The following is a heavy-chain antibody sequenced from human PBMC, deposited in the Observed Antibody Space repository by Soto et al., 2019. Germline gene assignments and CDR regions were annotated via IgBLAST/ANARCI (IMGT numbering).Heavy chain of an antibody. Sequence: NPGGSLRLSCATSGFTFSDYYMSWIRQAPGKGLEWVSYIGTRGNTKYYADSVRGRFTISRDNAKNSLYLQMNSLRADDTAVYYCARDGTEYYGEYYDYWGQGIPVTVSS. V-gene: IGHV3-11*01. J-gene: IGHJ4*02. CDR3: ARDGTEYYGEYYDY. D-gene: IGHD4-17*01. CDR1: GFTFSDYY. CDR2: IGTRGNTK.